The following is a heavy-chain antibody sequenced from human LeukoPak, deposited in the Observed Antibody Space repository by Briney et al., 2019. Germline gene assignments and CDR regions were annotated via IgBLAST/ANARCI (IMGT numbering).Heavy chain of an antibody. CDR3: TRGTVLGLATTYGTYFDS. Sequence: GRSLRLSCAASGITFSRSAMHWVRQAPGKGLEWVAIISYDGTNKYYLDSVKGRFTISRDNSKNTLYLQMDSLRAEDTAVYYCTRGTVLGLATTYGTYFDSWGQGTLVTVSS. J-gene: IGHJ4*02. D-gene: IGHD5-12*01. V-gene: IGHV3-30*04. CDR2: ISYDGTNK. CDR1: GITFSRSA.